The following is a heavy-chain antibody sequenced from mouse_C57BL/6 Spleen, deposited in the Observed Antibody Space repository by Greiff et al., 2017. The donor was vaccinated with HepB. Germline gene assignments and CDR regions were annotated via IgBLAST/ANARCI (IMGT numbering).Heavy chain of an antibody. Sequence: EVKVVESGGDLVKPGGSLKLSCAASGFTFSSYGMSWVRQTPDKRLEWVATISSGGSYTYYPDSVKGRFTISRDNAKNTLYLQMSSLKSEDTAMYYCARRPYYDYPWFAYWGQGTLVTVSA. V-gene: IGHV5-6*02. D-gene: IGHD2-4*01. CDR3: ARRPYYDYPWFAY. CDR1: GFTFSSYG. J-gene: IGHJ3*01. CDR2: ISSGGSYT.